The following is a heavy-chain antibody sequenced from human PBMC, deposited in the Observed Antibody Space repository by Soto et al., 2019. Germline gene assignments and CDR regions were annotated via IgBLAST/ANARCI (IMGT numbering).Heavy chain of an antibody. D-gene: IGHD3-10*01. CDR2: IYYSGST. V-gene: IGHV4-39*01. CDR3: ASRFGEFFSCFYP. J-gene: IGHJ5*02. Sequence: SETLSLTCTVSGGSISSYYWGWIRQPPGKGLEWIGSIYYSGSTYYNPSLKSRVTISVDTSKNQFSLKLSSVTAADTAVYYCASRFGEFFSCFYPWGQGTLVTVSS. CDR1: GGSISSYY.